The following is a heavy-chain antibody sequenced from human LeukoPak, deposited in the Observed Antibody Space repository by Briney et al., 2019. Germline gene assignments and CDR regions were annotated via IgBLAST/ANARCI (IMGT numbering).Heavy chain of an antibody. V-gene: IGHV3-9*01. J-gene: IGHJ4*02. CDR2: ISWNSGSI. Sequence: GGSLRLSCAASGFTFDDYAMHWVRQAPGKGLEWVSGISWNSGSIGYADSVKGRFTISRDNAKNSLYLQMNSLRAEDTALYYCAKDATYYYDSSGYTSFDYWGQGTLVTVSS. D-gene: IGHD3-22*01. CDR1: GFTFDDYA. CDR3: AKDATYYYDSSGYTSFDY.